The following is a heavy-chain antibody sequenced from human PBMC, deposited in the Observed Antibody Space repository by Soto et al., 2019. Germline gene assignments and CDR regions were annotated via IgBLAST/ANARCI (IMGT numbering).Heavy chain of an antibody. Sequence: GESLKISCKGSGYNFANFWIGWVRQMRGKGLEWMGMIFPGDSDTKNSPSLEGRITMSVDKSDSSAYLQWRSLKASDTAIYYCAAGYSTGLDAFDIWGQGTMVTVSS. CDR3: AAGYSTGLDAFDI. CDR1: GYNFANFW. V-gene: IGHV5-51*01. CDR2: IFPGDSDT. D-gene: IGHD2-8*02. J-gene: IGHJ3*02.